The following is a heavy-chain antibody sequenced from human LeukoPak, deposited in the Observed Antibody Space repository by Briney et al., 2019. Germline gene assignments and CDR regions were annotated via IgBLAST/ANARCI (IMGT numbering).Heavy chain of an antibody. V-gene: IGHV3-30*04. Sequence: GRSLRLSCAASGFSFSSYTMHWVRQAPGTGLQWVAVISDDGNEKYYADSVRGRFTISRDSSKNTLYLEMNRLRPEDTAIYYWGRKGGTMITYRPFYYWGQGTLVTVSS. CDR1: GFSFSSYT. D-gene: IGHD3-16*01. J-gene: IGHJ4*02. CDR2: ISDDGNEK. CDR3: GRKGGTMITYRPFYY.